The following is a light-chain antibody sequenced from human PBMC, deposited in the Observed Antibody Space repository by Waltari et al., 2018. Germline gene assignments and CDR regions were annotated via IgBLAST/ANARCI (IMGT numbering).Light chain of an antibody. Sequence: SYDLTQPPSVSVSPGQTARITCSGDALPKQYTYWYQQKPGQAPVAVIYKDSERPSGTPERFSVSSSGTTVTLTISGVQAEDEAYYYCQSADSSGKIFGGGTKLTVL. CDR1: ALPKQY. V-gene: IGLV3-25*03. CDR2: KDS. J-gene: IGLJ2*01. CDR3: QSADSSGKI.